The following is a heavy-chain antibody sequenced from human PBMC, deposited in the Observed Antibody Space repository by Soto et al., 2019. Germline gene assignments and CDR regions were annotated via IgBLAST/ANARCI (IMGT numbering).Heavy chain of an antibody. CDR3: AKEGQAHCSGDSCFSGWFDS. CDR1: GFTFRSYA. D-gene: IGHD2-21*01. V-gene: IGHV3-30*18. Sequence: QVQLLESGGGVVQPGKSLRLSCVASGFTFRSYAMHWVRQAPGQGLEWVAFTTYYGSKKDYAESVKGRFTVSIGNFENILYLEMNSLRPEDTAVYYCAKEGQAHCSGDSCFSGWFDSWGHGTQVTVSS. CDR2: TTYYGSKK. J-gene: IGHJ5*01.